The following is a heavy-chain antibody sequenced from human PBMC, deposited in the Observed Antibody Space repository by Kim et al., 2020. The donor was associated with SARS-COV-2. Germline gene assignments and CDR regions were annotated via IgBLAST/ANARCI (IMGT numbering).Heavy chain of an antibody. D-gene: IGHD6-19*01. V-gene: IGHV4-30-2*04. J-gene: IGHJ4*02. CDR3: ARDQYSSGWLTFDY. Sequence: PSLKSRVTISVETSKNQFSLKLSSVTATDTAVYYCARDQYSSGWLTFDYWGQGTLVTVSS.